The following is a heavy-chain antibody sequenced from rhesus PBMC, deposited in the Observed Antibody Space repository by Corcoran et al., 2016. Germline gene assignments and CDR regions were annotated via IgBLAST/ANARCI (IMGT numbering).Heavy chain of an antibody. CDR2: IYGRGSSN. Sequence: LTLQESRPGLVNRSETLSVACAVSGGSVRSSCWSWRHQAPGTRLEWIGYIYGRGSSNNYNTSRKRRVTMSVDTSKNQLSRKLSSVTTADTAVYYCARGVAEIYGWDSWGQGVVVTVSS. CDR1: GGSVRSSC. D-gene: IGHD4-4*01. V-gene: IGHV4-169*01. J-gene: IGHJ6*01. CDR3: ARGVAEIYGWDS.